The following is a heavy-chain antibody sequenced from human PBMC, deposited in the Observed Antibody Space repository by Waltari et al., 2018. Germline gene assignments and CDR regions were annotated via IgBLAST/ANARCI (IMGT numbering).Heavy chain of an antibody. CDR2: INHSGST. Sequence: QLQQWGAGLLKPSETLSLTCAVYGGSFSGYYWSWIRQPPGKGLEWIGEINHSGSTNYNPSLKSRVTISVDTSKNQFSLKLSSVTAADTGVYYCARSGEMKGTVDYWGQGTLVTVSS. CDR3: ARSGEMKGTVDY. J-gene: IGHJ4*02. CDR1: GGSFSGYY. V-gene: IGHV4-34*01. D-gene: IGHD1-1*01.